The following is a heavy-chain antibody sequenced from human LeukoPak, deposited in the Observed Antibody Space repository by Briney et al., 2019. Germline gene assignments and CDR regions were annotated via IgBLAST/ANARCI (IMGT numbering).Heavy chain of an antibody. CDR1: GGSFSGYY. J-gene: IGHJ5*02. CDR2: INHSGST. CDR3: ARDLLTGYYGPFNWFDP. D-gene: IGHD3-10*01. Sequence: SETLSLTCAVYGGSFSGYYWSWIRQPPGKGLEWIGEINHSGSTNYNPSLKSRVTISVDTSKNQFSLKLSSVTAADTAVYYCARDLLTGYYGPFNWFDPWGQGTLVTVSS. V-gene: IGHV4-34*01.